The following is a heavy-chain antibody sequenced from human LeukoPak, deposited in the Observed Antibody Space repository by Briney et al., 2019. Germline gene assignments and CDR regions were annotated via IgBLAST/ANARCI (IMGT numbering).Heavy chain of an antibody. CDR2: ITTDETT. CDR3: AKDWFATTDY. CDR1: GFPFSVSW. V-gene: IGHV3-74*01. Sequence: GGSLRLSCAASGFPFSVSWMHWFRQVPGKGLMWVSRITTDETTTYADSVRGRFSISRDNAKNTVYLQMNSLRVEDAAVYYCAKDWFATTDYWGQGILVTVSS. D-gene: IGHD1/OR15-1a*01. J-gene: IGHJ4*02.